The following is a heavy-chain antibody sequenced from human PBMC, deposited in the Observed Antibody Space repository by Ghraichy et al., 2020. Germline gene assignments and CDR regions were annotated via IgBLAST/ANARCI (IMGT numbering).Heavy chain of an antibody. D-gene: IGHD2-15*01. V-gene: IGHV1-18*04. CDR1: GYTFTSYG. CDR3: ASCSGGSCYPDGDY. Sequence: ASVKVSCKASGYTFTSYGISWVRQAPGQGLEWMGWISAYNGNTNYAQKLQGRVTMTTDTSTSTAYMELRSLRSDDTAVYYCASCSGGSCYPDGDYWGQGTLVTVSS. J-gene: IGHJ4*02. CDR2: ISAYNGNT.